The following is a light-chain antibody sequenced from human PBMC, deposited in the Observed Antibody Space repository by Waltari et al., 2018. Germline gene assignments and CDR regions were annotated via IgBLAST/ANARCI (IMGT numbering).Light chain of an antibody. CDR3: MQGTHWPLT. CDR1: QSLVHSDGNTY. CDR2: KVC. J-gene: IGKJ5*01. V-gene: IGKV2-30*02. Sequence: DAAMTQSPLSLPVTLGQPASISCRSSQSLVHSDGNTYLNWFHQRPGQSPRRLIYKVCRRESGVPDRFSGSGSGTDFTLKSSRVEAEDVGIYYCMQGTHWPLTFGQGTRLEI.